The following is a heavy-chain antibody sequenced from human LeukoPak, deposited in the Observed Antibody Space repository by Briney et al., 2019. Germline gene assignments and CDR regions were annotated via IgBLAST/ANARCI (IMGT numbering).Heavy chain of an antibody. CDR2: TYYSGSA. J-gene: IGHJ4*02. V-gene: IGHV4-59*01. CDR1: GGSISSYY. Sequence: SETLSLTCTVSGGSISSYYWSWIRQPPGKGLEWIGYTYYSGSANYNPSLKSRVTISVDTSKNQFSLKLSSVTAADTAVYYCARESGRRFLEWLSIDYWGQGTLVTVSS. D-gene: IGHD3-3*01. CDR3: ARESGRRFLEWLSIDY.